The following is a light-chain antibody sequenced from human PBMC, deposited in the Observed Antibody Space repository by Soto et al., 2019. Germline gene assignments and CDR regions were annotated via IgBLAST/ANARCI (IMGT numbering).Light chain of an antibody. CDR2: YNN. J-gene: IGLJ2*01. V-gene: IGLV1-40*01. CDR3: QSYDTSLGASI. Sequence: QSVLTQPPSVSGVPGQRVTIACTGSSSNIGARQDVQWYQQLPGAAPKLLIYYNNIRPSGVPDRFSASKSATSASLAITGLRAEDEADYYCQSYDTSLGASIFGGGTKLTVL. CDR1: SSNIGARQD.